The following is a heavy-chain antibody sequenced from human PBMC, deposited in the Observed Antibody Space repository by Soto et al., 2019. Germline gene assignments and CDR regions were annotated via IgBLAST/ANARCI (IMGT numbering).Heavy chain of an antibody. Sequence: GGSLRLSCAASGFTFSSYAMSWVRQAPGKGLEWVSAISGSGGSTYYADSVKGRFTISRDNSKNTLYLQMNSLRAEDTAVYYCAKSPATYDILTGYNYYFDYWGQGTLVTVYS. V-gene: IGHV3-23*01. J-gene: IGHJ4*02. CDR2: ISGSGGST. CDR3: AKSPATYDILTGYNYYFDY. D-gene: IGHD3-9*01. CDR1: GFTFSSYA.